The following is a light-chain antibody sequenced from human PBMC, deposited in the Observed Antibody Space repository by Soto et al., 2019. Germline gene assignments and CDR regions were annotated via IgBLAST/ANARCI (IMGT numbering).Light chain of an antibody. CDR2: LNSDGSH. Sequence: QLVLTQSPSASASLVASVKLTCTLSSGHSSYAIAWHQQQPEKGPRYLMKLNSDGSHSKGDGIPDRFSGSSSGAERYLPISSLQYEDEADYYCQTWGTGIHVVFGGGTKLTVL. J-gene: IGLJ2*01. V-gene: IGLV4-69*01. CDR3: QTWGTGIHVV. CDR1: SGHSSYA.